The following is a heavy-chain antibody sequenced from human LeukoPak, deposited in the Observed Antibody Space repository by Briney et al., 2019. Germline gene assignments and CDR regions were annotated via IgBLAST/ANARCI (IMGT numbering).Heavy chain of an antibody. CDR2: ISSSSSYI. CDR1: GFIFNNYA. Sequence: GGSLRLSCAASGFIFNNYAMNWVRQAPGKGLEWVSSISSSSSYIYYADSVKGRFTISGDNAKNSLYLQMNSLRAEDTAVYYCARDREGGYSNYGVPFDYWGQGTLVTVSS. V-gene: IGHV3-21*01. J-gene: IGHJ4*02. CDR3: ARDREGGYSNYGVPFDY. D-gene: IGHD5-18*01.